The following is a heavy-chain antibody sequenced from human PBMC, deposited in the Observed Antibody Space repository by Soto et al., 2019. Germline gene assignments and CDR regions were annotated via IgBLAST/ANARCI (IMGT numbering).Heavy chain of an antibody. CDR3: TAGLGYYDPYGMDV. CDR2: FKSETDGGTT. Sequence: PGGSLRLSCAASEFTFGDAWMTWVRQIPGKGLEWLGRFKSETDGGTTDYAAPVKGRFTISGDDSKSTLYLQMNSLKTADTAVYYCTAGLGYYDPYGMDVCGHGTTVTVSS. V-gene: IGHV3-15*01. CDR1: EFTFGDAW. D-gene: IGHD3-22*01. J-gene: IGHJ6*02.